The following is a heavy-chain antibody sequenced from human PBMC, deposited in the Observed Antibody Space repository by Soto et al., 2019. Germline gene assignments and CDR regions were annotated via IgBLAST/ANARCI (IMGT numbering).Heavy chain of an antibody. J-gene: IGHJ4*01. D-gene: IGHD3-10*01. CDR2: INPASGKT. CDR1: GYTFPDYS. Sequence: GASVKVSCKASGYTFPDYSLQWVRQAPGQRLEWMGWINPASGKTKYSQKYQGRVNITRDTSASTAYKEMSSLTSEDTALYYCARDLWLGESFRYYFDYWAQGTLVTVSS. CDR3: ARDLWLGESFRYYFDY. V-gene: IGHV1-3*01.